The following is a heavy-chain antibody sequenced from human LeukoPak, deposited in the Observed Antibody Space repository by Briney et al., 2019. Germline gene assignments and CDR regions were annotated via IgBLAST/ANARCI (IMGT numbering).Heavy chain of an antibody. D-gene: IGHD6-13*01. CDR3: ARQQLEPHYYYYYMDV. J-gene: IGHJ6*03. CDR1: GFTFSSYA. V-gene: IGHV3-21*01. Sequence: TGGSLRLSCAASGFTFSSYAMHWVRQAPGKGLEWVSAISGSGGSTYYADSVKGRFTISRDNAKNSLYLQMNSLRAEDTAVYYCARQQLEPHYYYYYMDVWGKGTTVTVSS. CDR2: ISGSGGST.